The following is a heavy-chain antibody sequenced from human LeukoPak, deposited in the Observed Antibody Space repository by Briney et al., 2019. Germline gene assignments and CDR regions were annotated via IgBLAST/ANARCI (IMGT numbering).Heavy chain of an antibody. CDR3: AKDRGSMTTDYSFDY. V-gene: IGHV3-23*01. J-gene: IGHJ4*02. Sequence: GGSLRLSCAASGFSFSAYAMTWVRQTPGKGLEWASGINSGGSKTYYADSVKGRFTISRDNSKNTLYLQMNSLRADDTAVYYCAKDRGSMTTDYSFDYWGQGALVTVSS. CDR1: GFSFSAYA. CDR2: INSGGSKT. D-gene: IGHD4-17*01.